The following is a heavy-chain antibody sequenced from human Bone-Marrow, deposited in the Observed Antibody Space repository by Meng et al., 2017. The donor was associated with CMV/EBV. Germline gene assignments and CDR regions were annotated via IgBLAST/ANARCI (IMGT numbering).Heavy chain of an antibody. CDR3: ARERDYTEGIDY. CDR1: GGSFSGYY. CDR2: INHSGST. V-gene: IGHV4-34*01. J-gene: IGHJ4*02. D-gene: IGHD4-11*01. Sequence: GSLRLSCAVYGGSFSGYYWSWIRQPPGKGLEWIGEINHSGSTNYNPSLKSRVTISVDTSKNQFSLKLSSVTAADTAVYYCARERDYTEGIDYWGQGTLVTVSS.